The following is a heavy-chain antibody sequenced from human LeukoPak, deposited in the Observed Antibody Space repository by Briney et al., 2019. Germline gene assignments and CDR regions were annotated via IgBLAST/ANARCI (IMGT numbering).Heavy chain of an antibody. CDR3: ARDCSSTSCYNPRYYYGMDI. Sequence: PGGSLRLSCAASGFTFSSYEMNWVRQAPGKGLEWVSYISSSGSTIYYADSVKGRFTISRDNAKNSLYLQMNSLRAEDTAVYYCARDCSSTSCYNPRYYYGMDIWGQGTTVTVSS. D-gene: IGHD2-2*02. CDR2: ISSSGSTI. V-gene: IGHV3-48*03. CDR1: GFTFSSYE. J-gene: IGHJ6*02.